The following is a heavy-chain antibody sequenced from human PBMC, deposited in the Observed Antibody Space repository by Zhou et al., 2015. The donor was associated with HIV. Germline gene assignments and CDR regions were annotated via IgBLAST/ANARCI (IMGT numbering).Heavy chain of an antibody. CDR1: GYPFTSYG. V-gene: IGHV1-69*13. CDR3: AKSSADSDYAFDT. CDR2: ITPLFDIE. Sequence: QVHLVQSGAEVKKPGASVKVSCKASGYPFTSYGVSWVRQAPGQGLEWMGGITPLFDIEEYAEKFRGRLTITVDESTGAAYMDLRSLRYEDAAVYYCAKSSADSDYAFDTWGQGTQVVVSS. J-gene: IGHJ3*02. D-gene: IGHD3-22*01.